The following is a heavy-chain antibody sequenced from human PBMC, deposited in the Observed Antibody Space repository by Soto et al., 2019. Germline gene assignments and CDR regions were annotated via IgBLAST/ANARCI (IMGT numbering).Heavy chain of an antibody. D-gene: IGHD3-22*01. CDR2: VNPDIGDT. Sequence: QGHLLQSGAEVKKPGASVMISCMTSGYPFTTSGLPCLRQAPGQSVEWMGWVNPDIGDTKYSHECQDRFTITADTSASTGYMELSRRGPEDSALYYCARVSEDDRGVPVTMRGGWFDSWGQGALVTGSS. CDR3: ARVSEDDRGVPVTMRGGWFDS. CDR1: GYPFTTSG. V-gene: IGHV1-3*01. J-gene: IGHJ5*01.